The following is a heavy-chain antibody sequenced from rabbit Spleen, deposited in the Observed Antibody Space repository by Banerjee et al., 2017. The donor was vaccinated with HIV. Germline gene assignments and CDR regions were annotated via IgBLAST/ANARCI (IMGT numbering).Heavy chain of an antibody. V-gene: IGHV1S45*01. Sequence: QEQLGESGGGLVRPGASLTLTCTASGFSFSSSYDMCWVRQAPGKGLEWIGDIYPGFGITNYASWAKGRFTISKTSPTTVTLQVTSLTAADTATYFCARDSYDDYGYVKLWGQGTLVTVS. CDR3: ARDSYDDYGYVKL. J-gene: IGHJ4*01. D-gene: IGHD2-1*01. CDR2: IYPGFGIT. CDR1: GFSFSSSYD.